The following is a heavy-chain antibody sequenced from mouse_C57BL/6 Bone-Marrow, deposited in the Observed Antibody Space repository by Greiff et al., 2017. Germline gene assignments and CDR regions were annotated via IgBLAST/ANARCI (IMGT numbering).Heavy chain of an antibody. CDR2: LYPGSGST. CDR3: ARYGTATGDY. CDR1: GYTFTSYW. V-gene: IGHV1-55*01. Sequence: QVHVKQPGAELVKPGASVTMSCKASGYTFTSYWITWVKQRPGQGLEWIGDLYPGSGSTNYNEKFKSKATLTVDTSSSTAYMQLSSLTSEDSAVYYCARYGTATGDYWGQGTTLTVSS. D-gene: IGHD3-3*01. J-gene: IGHJ2*01.